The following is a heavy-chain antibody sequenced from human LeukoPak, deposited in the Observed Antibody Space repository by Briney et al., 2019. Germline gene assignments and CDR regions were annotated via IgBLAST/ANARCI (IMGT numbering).Heavy chain of an antibody. V-gene: IGHV1-18*01. CDR3: ARDRDVNWFDP. J-gene: IGHJ5*02. Sequence: ASVKLSCKASGYTFTSYGISWVRQAPGQGLEWMGWISAYNGNTNYAQKLQGRVTMTTDTSTSTAYMELRGLRSDDTAVYYCARDRDVNWFDPWRQGTLVTVSS. CDR1: GYTFTSYG. CDR2: ISAYNGNT.